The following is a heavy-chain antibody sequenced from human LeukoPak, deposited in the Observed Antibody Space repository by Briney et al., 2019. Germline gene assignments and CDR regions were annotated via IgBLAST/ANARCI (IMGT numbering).Heavy chain of an antibody. CDR2: ISGDGGST. CDR3: AKDIPGIHDY. V-gene: IGHV3-43*02. D-gene: IGHD5-18*01. CDR1: GFTSDDYA. J-gene: IGHJ4*02. Sequence: GGSLRLSCAASGFTSDDYAMHWFRQAPGKGLEWVSLISGDGGSTYYADSVKGRFTISRDNSKNSLYLQMNSLRTEDTALYYCAKDIPGIHDYWGQGTLVTVSS.